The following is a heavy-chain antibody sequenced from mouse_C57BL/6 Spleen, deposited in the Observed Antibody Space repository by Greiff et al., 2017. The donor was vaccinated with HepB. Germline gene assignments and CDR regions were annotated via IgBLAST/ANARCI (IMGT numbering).Heavy chain of an antibody. J-gene: IGHJ4*01. Sequence: EVNVVESGGGLVQPGGSLSLSCAASGFTFTDYYMSWVRQPPGKALEWLGFIRNKANGYTTEYSASVKGRFTISRDNSQSILYLQMNALRAEDRATYYCARLKLSSPYYYAMGYWGQGTSVTVSS. D-gene: IGHD1-1*01. CDR1: GFTFTDYY. CDR3: ARLKLSSPYYYAMGY. V-gene: IGHV7-3*01. CDR2: IRNKANGYTT.